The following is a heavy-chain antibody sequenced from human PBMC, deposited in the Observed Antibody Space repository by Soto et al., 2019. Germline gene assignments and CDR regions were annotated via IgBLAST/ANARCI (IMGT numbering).Heavy chain of an antibody. J-gene: IGHJ1*01. CDR1: GFTFSSYS. V-gene: IGHV3-48*02. CDR2: ISSSSSTI. CDR3: ASPGYSSSWEYFQH. D-gene: IGHD6-13*01. Sequence: PGGSLRLSCAASGFTFSSYSMNWVRQAPGKGLEWVSYISSSSSTIYYADSVKGRFTISRDNAKNSLYLQMNSLRDEDTAVYYCASPGYSSSWEYFQHWGQGTLVIVSS.